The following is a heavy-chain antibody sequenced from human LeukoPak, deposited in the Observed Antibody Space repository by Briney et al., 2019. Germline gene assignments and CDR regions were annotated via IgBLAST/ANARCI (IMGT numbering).Heavy chain of an antibody. V-gene: IGHV1-69*13. Sequence: SVKVSCKASGGTFSSYAISWVRQAPGQGLEWMGGIIPIFGTANYAQKFQGRVTITADESTSTACMELSSLRSEDTAVYYCASGPQPKYSSSSFDYWGQGTLVTVSS. CDR2: IIPIFGTA. D-gene: IGHD6-6*01. CDR3: ASGPQPKYSSSSFDY. J-gene: IGHJ4*02. CDR1: GGTFSSYA.